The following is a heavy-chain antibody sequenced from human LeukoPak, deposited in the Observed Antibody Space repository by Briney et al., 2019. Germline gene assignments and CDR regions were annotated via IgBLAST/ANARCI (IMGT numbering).Heavy chain of an antibody. V-gene: IGHV1-46*01. J-gene: IGHJ5*02. D-gene: IGHD6-13*01. Sequence: ASVKVSCKASGYTFTSYYMHWVRQAPGQGLEWMGIINPSGGSTSYAQKFQGRVTMTRDMSTSTVYMELSSLRSEDTAVYYCARDMGSSWYKDGHSHWFDPWGQGTLVTVSS. CDR2: INPSGGST. CDR3: ARDMGSSWYKDGHSHWFDP. CDR1: GYTFTSYY.